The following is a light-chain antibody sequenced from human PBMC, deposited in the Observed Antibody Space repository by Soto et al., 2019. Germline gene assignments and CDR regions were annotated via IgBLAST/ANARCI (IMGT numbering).Light chain of an antibody. V-gene: IGLV1-36*01. Sequence: QSVLTQPPSVSGAPRQKVTISCSGSSSNIGRNAVNWYQQFPGKAPRLLVYYDDLLPSGVSDRFSGSRSGTSASLAISGLQSEDEADYYCATWDDSLNGWVFGGGTKLTVL. CDR1: SSNIGRNA. CDR3: ATWDDSLNGWV. CDR2: YDD. J-gene: IGLJ3*02.